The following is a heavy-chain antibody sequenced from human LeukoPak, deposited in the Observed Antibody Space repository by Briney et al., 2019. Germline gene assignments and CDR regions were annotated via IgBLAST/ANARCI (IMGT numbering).Heavy chain of an antibody. Sequence: QTLSLTCAISGDSVSSNSVTWNWIRPSPSRDLEWLGRTYYRSKWYNDYAESVNSRITINPDKSKNQFTLQLNSVTPEDTAVYYCARDSGSYAVFDYWGQGTLVTVSS. V-gene: IGHV6-1*01. J-gene: IGHJ4*02. CDR1: GDSVSSNSVT. D-gene: IGHD3-10*01. CDR2: TYYRSKWYN. CDR3: ARDSGSYAVFDY.